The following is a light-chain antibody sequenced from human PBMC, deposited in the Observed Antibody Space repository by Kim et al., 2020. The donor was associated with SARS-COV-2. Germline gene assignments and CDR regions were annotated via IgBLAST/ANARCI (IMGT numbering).Light chain of an antibody. CDR2: DVG. Sequence: QSALTQPASVSGSPGQSITISCTGTSSDVGGYNYVSWYQQHPGKAPKLMIYDVGTRPSGVSDRFSGSKSGNTASLTISGLQTEDEADYYCSSYTTSTTLVFGGGTKLTVL. J-gene: IGLJ2*01. CDR3: SSYTTSTTLV. V-gene: IGLV2-14*03. CDR1: SSDVGGYNY.